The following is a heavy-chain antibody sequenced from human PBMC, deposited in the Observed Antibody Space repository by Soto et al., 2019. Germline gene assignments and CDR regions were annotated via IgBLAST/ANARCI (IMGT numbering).Heavy chain of an antibody. CDR1: GFTFSSYG. Sequence: QVQLVESGGGVVQPGRSLRLSCAASGFTFSSYGMHWVRQAPGKGLEWVAVISYDGSNKYYADSVKGRFTISRDNSKNTLYLQMNSLIAEDPAVYYCAKEGPYYDILTGYRSYYGMDVWGQGTTVTVSS. CDR2: ISYDGSNK. CDR3: AKEGPYYDILTGYRSYYGMDV. V-gene: IGHV3-30*18. J-gene: IGHJ6*02. D-gene: IGHD3-9*01.